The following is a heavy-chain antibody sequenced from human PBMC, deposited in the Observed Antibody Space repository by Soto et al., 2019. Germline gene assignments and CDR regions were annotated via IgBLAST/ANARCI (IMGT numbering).Heavy chain of an antibody. CDR3: ARHVPAAGYYYGMDV. D-gene: IGHD2-2*01. Sequence: QVQLVQSGAEVKKPGSSVKVSCKASGGTFSSYAISWVRQAPGQGLEWMGGIIPIFGTANYAQKFQGRVTITADEPTSTAYLELSSLRSEETAVYYCARHVPAAGYYYGMDVWGKGTTVTVSS. CDR2: IIPIFGTA. CDR1: GGTFSSYA. J-gene: IGHJ6*04. V-gene: IGHV1-69*12.